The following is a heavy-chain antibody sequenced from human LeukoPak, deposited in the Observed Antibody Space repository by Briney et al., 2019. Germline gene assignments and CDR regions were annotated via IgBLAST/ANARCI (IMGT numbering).Heavy chain of an antibody. CDR1: GDSISRSDSY. CDR2: IYYSGRT. J-gene: IGHJ1*01. V-gene: IGHV4-39*01. CDR3: ARRPHYDGSGYLE. D-gene: IGHD3-22*01. Sequence: SETLSLTCSVSGDSISRSDSYWDWIRQPPGKGLEWIGSIYYSGRTYYSPSLKSRGTMCVDRANTQFSLNLISVTAADAVVYFRARRPHYDGSGYLEWGKGTLLSASS.